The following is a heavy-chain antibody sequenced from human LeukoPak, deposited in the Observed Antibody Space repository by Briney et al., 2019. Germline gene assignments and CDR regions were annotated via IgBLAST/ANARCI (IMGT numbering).Heavy chain of an antibody. J-gene: IGHJ4*02. V-gene: IGHV4-34*01. CDR2: INHSGST. CDR3: ARHRNSGSFDY. D-gene: IGHD3-10*01. Sequence: GSLRLSCAASGFTFSNAWMSWIRQPPGKGLEWIGEINHSGSTNYNPSLKSRVTISVDTSKNQFSLKLSSVTAADTAVYYCARHRNSGSFDYWGQGTLVTVSS. CDR1: GFTFSNAW.